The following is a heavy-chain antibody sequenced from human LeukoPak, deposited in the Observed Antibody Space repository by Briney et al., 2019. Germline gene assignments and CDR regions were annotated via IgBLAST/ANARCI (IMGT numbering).Heavy chain of an antibody. CDR1: GFTFSSYA. CDR2: ISGSGGST. Sequence: PGGSLRLSCAASGFTFSSYAMSWVRQAPGKVLEWVSAISGSGGSTYYADSVKGRFTISRDNSTNTLYLQITSLRAEDTAVYYCAKERRGFQFDIWGQGTMVTVSS. J-gene: IGHJ3*02. V-gene: IGHV3-23*01. CDR3: AKERRGFQFDI.